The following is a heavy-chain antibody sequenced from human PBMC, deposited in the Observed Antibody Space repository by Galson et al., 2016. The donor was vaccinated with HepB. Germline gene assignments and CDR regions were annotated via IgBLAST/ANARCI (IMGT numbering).Heavy chain of an antibody. Sequence: SLRLSCAASGFTFSNYAMSWVRQAPGKGLEWVSAISGSGGSPYYADSVKGRFTISRDNSKNTPYLQMNSLRVEDTALYYCAKDTRSGSYSRWFDPWGQGTLVTVSS. D-gene: IGHD3-3*01. CDR3: AKDTRSGSYSRWFDP. CDR1: GFTFSNYA. J-gene: IGHJ5*02. V-gene: IGHV3-23*01. CDR2: ISGSGGSP.